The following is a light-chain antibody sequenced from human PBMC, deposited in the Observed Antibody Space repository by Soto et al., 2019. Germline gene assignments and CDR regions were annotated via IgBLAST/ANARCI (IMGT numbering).Light chain of an antibody. CDR2: DNN. Sequence: QSVLTQPPSLSGAPGQRVTMSCTGSSSNIGANHGVHWYQQVPGTAPKLLIYDNNNRPSGVPDRFSGSKSGTSASLAITGLQADDEADYYCQSYDSSLSRRVFGTGTKLTVL. CDR3: QSYDSSLSRRV. J-gene: IGLJ1*01. CDR1: SSNIGANHG. V-gene: IGLV1-40*01.